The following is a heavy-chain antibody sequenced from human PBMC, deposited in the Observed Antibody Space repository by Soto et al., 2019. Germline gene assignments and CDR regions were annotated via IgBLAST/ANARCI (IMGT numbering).Heavy chain of an antibody. CDR1: GGSISSYY. V-gene: IGHV4-4*07. D-gene: IGHD3-22*01. CDR3: ARVASSGYPYYYYGMDV. Sequence: QVQLQESGPGLVKPSETLSLTCTVSGGSISSYYWSWIRQPAGKGLEWIGRIYTSGSTNHNPSLKSRVTMSVDTSKNQFSLKLSSVTAADTAVYYCARVASSGYPYYYYGMDVWGQGTTVTVSS. CDR2: IYTSGST. J-gene: IGHJ6*02.